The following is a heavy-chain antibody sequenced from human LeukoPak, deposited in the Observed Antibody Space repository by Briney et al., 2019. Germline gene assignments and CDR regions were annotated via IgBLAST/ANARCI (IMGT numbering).Heavy chain of an antibody. CDR2: IYYRLST. Sequence: PSETLSLTCSVSGDSINSYYWSWIRQTPGKGLEWIGSIYYRLSTNYNPALKSRLTISLDTSKNQLSLKLSSVTAADTAVYYGARGLNWLDPWGQGILVTVPS. J-gene: IGHJ5*02. CDR1: GDSINSYY. V-gene: IGHV4-59*01. CDR3: ARGLNWLDP.